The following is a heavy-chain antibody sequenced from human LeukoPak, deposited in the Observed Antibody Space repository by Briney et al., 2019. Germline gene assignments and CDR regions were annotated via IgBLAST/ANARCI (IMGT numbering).Heavy chain of an antibody. CDR1: GGSFSGYY. D-gene: IGHD4/OR15-4a*01. CDR2: INHSGGT. J-gene: IGHJ3*02. V-gene: IGHV4-34*01. Sequence: SETLSLTCAVYGGSFSGYYWSWIRQPPGKGLEWIGEINHSGGTNYNPSLKSRVTISVDTSKNQFSLKLSSVTAADTAVYYCARGVPTLGYGGDDAFDIWGQGTMVTVSS. CDR3: ARGVPTLGYGGDDAFDI.